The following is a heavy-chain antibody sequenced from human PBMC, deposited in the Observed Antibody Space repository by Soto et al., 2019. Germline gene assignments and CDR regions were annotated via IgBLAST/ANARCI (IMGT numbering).Heavy chain of an antibody. V-gene: IGHV3-64D*08. Sequence: GGSLRLSCSASGFTFSSYAMHWVRQAPGKGLEYVSAISSNGGSTYYADSVKGRFTISRDNSKNTLYLQMSSLRAEDTAVYYCVKDGGYSGYDDYYYYGMDVWGQGTTVTVSS. CDR1: GFTFSSYA. CDR2: ISSNGGST. CDR3: VKDGGYSGYDDYYYYGMDV. J-gene: IGHJ6*02. D-gene: IGHD5-12*01.